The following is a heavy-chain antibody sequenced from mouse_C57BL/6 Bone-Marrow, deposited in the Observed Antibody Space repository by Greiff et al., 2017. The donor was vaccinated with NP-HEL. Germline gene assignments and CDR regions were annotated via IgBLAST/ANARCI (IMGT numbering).Heavy chain of an antibody. CDR2: IYPGSGNT. V-gene: IGHV1-76*01. D-gene: IGHD1-1*01. Sequence: QVHVKQSGAELVRPGASVKLSCKASGYTFTDYYINWVKQRPGQGLEWIARIYPGSGNTYYNEKFKGKATLTAEKSSSTAYMQLSSLTSEDSAVYFCARSGITTVVGYYFDYWGQGTTLTVSS. CDR3: ARSGITTVVGYYFDY. J-gene: IGHJ2*01. CDR1: GYTFTDYY.